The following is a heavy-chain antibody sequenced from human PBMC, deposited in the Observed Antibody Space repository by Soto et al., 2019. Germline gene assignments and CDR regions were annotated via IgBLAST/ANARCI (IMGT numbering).Heavy chain of an antibody. Sequence: GGSLRLSCAASGFTFSSYAMSWVRQAPGKGLEWVSAISGSGGSTYYADSVKGRFTISRDNSKNSLFLQMSSLRDEDTAVYYCARGSGYTYGHVDYWGQGTLVTVSS. CDR1: GFTFSSYA. J-gene: IGHJ4*02. D-gene: IGHD5-18*01. CDR3: ARGSGYTYGHVDY. V-gene: IGHV3-23*01. CDR2: ISGSGGST.